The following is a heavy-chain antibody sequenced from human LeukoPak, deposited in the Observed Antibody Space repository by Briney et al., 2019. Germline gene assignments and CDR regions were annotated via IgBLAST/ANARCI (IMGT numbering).Heavy chain of an antibody. CDR3: ARGRVTMVRGAREYYFDY. V-gene: IGHV1-8*01. Sequence: ASVKVSCKASGYTFTSYDINWARQATGQGLEWMGWMNPNSGNTGYAQKFQGRVTMTRNTSISTAYMELSSLRSEDTAVYYCARGRVTMVRGAREYYFDYWGQGTLDTVSS. CDR2: MNPNSGNT. CDR1: GYTFTSYD. D-gene: IGHD3-10*01. J-gene: IGHJ4*02.